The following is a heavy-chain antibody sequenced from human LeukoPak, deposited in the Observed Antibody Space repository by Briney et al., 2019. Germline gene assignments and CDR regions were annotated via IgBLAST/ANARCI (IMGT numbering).Heavy chain of an antibody. CDR2: INSDGSST. D-gene: IGHD5-18*01. CDR1: GFTFSTYW. Sequence: GGSLRLSCAASGFTFSTYWMHWVRQAPGKGLVWVSRINSDGSSTNYADSVKGRFTISRDNAKNTLYLQMNSLRAEDTAVYYCAKGGRGYSYGSGYWGQGTLVTVSS. J-gene: IGHJ4*02. V-gene: IGHV3-74*01. CDR3: AKGGRGYSYGSGY.